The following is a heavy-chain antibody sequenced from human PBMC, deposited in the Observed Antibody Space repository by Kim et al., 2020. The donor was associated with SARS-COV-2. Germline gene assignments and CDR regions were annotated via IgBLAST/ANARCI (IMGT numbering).Heavy chain of an antibody. CDR3: ARVVAAAGLDV. CDR2: T. D-gene: IGHD6-13*01. Sequence: TNYNPSLKSRVTISVDKSKNQFSLKLSSVTAADTAVYYCARVVAAAGLDVWGQGTTVTVSS. J-gene: IGHJ6*02. V-gene: IGHV4-4*02.